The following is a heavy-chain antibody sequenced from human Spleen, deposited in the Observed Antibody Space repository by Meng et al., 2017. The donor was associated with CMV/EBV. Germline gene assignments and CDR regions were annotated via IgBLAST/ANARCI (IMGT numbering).Heavy chain of an antibody. CDR3: ARGVSIVVVPAATAHFDY. V-gene: IGHV4-34*01. Sequence: GSLRLSCTVSGGSISSYYWSWIRQPPGKGLEWIGEINHSGSTNYNPSLKSRVTISVDTSKNQFSLKLSSVTAADTAVYYCARGVSIVVVPAATAHFDYWGQGTLVTSPQ. J-gene: IGHJ4*02. CDR2: INHSGST. D-gene: IGHD2-2*01. CDR1: GGSISSYY.